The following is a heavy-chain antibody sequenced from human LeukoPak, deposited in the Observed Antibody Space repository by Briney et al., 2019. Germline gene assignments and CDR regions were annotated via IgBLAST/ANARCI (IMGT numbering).Heavy chain of an antibody. V-gene: IGHV4-4*07. CDR3: ASEGSPYYYDSSGYYKGAFDI. J-gene: IGHJ3*02. D-gene: IGHD3-22*01. CDR2: IYTSGST. CDR1: GGSISSYY. Sequence: PSETLSLTCTVSGGSISSYYWSSIRQPAGKGLEWIGRIYTSGSTDYNPSLKSRVTMSVDTSKNLFSLKLSSVTAADTAVYYCASEGSPYYYDSSGYYKGAFDIWGQGTMVTVSS.